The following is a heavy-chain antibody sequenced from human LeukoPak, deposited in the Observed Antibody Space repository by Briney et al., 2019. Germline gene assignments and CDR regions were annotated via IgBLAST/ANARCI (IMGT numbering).Heavy chain of an antibody. D-gene: IGHD3-22*01. CDR1: GGSISSSNYY. V-gene: IGHV4-61*01. CDR2: ISYSGNT. CDR3: ARGVGSGYTDY. Sequence: SETLSLTCSVSGGSISSSNYYWTWIRQPPGKGLEWIGFISYSGNTNYNPSLKSRVTISLDTSKNQFSLKLISVTAADTAVYYCARGVGSGYTDYWGQGALVTVSS. J-gene: IGHJ4*02.